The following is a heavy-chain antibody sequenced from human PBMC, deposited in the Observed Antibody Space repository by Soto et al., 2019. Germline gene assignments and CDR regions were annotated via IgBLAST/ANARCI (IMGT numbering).Heavy chain of an antibody. D-gene: IGHD3-22*01. J-gene: IGHJ3*01. CDR3: AKPEDYYDPPGRNALDL. V-gene: IGHV3-23*01. CDR1: PFTFSRYA. CDR2: IRGSGGST. Sequence: GGSLRLSCAASPFTFSRYAMSWVRQAPGKGLEWVSAIRGSGGSTYYADSVKGRFTISRDNSKNTLYLQINRLRAEYTAVYYCAKPEDYYDPPGRNALDLLGQRTRVAASS.